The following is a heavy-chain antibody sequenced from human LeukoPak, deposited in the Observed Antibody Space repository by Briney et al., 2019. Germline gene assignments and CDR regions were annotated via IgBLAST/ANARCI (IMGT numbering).Heavy chain of an antibody. D-gene: IGHD2-2*01. CDR3: ARHGPAGDQQFTPYWYFDL. CDR1: GGSLATTIYY. Sequence: SETLSLTCTLSGGSLATTIYYWGWIRQPPRKGLEWIGSIYYTGTTCYNPSLKSPVTISVDTSKNQFSLKVNSVTAADTAVYCCARHGPAGDQQFTPYWYFDLWGRGTLVTVSS. J-gene: IGHJ2*01. CDR2: IYYTGTT. V-gene: IGHV4-39*01.